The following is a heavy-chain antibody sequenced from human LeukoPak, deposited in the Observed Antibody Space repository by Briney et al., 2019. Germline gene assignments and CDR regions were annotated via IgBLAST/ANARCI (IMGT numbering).Heavy chain of an antibody. D-gene: IGHD5-24*01. CDR2: ISSSSIYI. J-gene: IGHJ3*02. Sequence: GGPLRLSCAASGFTFSIYSMNWVRQAPGKGLEWVSSISSSSIYIYYADSVKGRFTISRDNAKNSLYLQMNSLRAEDTAVYYCARGRDGYNLIDAFDIWGQGTMVTISS. CDR3: ARGRDGYNLIDAFDI. CDR1: GFTFSIYS. V-gene: IGHV3-21*01.